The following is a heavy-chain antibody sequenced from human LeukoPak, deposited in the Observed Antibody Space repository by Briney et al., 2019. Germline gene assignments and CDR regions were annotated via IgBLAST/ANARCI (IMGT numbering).Heavy chain of an antibody. D-gene: IGHD6-13*01. CDR2: INNDGSET. J-gene: IGHJ4*02. V-gene: IGHV3-74*01. Sequence: PGGSLRLSCAASGFTFRDDWMNWIRQAPGRGLVWVSRINNDGSETTYADFVGGRFTISRDNARNAVYLQMNSLRAEDTAVYYCVREGAAIGNYWGQGTLVTVSS. CDR3: VREGAAIGNY. CDR1: GFTFRDDW.